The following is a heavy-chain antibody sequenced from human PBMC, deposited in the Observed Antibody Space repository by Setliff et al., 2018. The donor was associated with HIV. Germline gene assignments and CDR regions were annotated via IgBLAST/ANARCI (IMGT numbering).Heavy chain of an antibody. CDR3: ARHDCGGDCSINWFDP. J-gene: IGHJ5*02. CDR1: GGSISSNNYY. D-gene: IGHD2-21*02. CDR2: IFYSETVYYTGTT. Sequence: KPSETLSLTCTVSGGSISSNNYYWGWIRQPPGKGLEWIGSIFYSETVYYTGTTYYNPSLKSRVTLSLDTSKNQFSLELTSVTAADTAVYYCARHDCGGDCSINWFDPWGQGTLVTVSS. V-gene: IGHV4-39*01.